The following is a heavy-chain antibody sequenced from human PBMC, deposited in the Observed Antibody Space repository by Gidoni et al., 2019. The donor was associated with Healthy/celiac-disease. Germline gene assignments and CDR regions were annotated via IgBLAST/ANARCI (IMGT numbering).Heavy chain of an antibody. J-gene: IGHJ5*02. CDR2: INHSGST. V-gene: IGHV4-34*01. CDR3: ARGIGYCSGGSCFRQVGNWFDP. CDR1: GGSFSGYY. D-gene: IGHD2-15*01. Sequence: QVQLQQWGAGLLKPSETLSLTCAVYGGSFSGYYWTWVRQPPGKGLEWIGEINHSGSTNYNPSLKSRVTISVDTSKNQISLKLTSVTAADTAVYFCARGIGYCSGGSCFRQVGNWFDPWGQGTLVTVSS.